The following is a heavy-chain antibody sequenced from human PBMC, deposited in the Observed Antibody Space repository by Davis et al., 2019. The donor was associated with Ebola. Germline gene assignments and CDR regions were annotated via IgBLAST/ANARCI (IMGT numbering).Heavy chain of an antibody. V-gene: IGHV1-2*02. CDR1: GYTFTDYY. CDR2: VNPNSGDT. J-gene: IGHJ5*02. D-gene: IGHD2-8*01. Sequence: AASVKVSCKASGYTFTDYYMHWVRQAPGQGLEWMGWVNPNSGDTHYAPKFQGRVTMTRDTSISTAYMELTRLTTDDTAVYYCAREDIVLIHGWCDPWGQGTLVTISS. CDR3: AREDIVLIHGWCDP.